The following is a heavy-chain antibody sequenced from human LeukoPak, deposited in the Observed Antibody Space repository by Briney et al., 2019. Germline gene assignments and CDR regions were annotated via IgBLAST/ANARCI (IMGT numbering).Heavy chain of an antibody. Sequence: PGGSLRHSCAASGFTFSSYGMHWVRQAPGKELEWVAFIRYDGSNKYYADSVKGRFTISRDNSKNTLYLQMNSLRAEDTAVYYCAKVGDKIVVVPAAPHDYWGQGTLVTVSS. V-gene: IGHV3-30*02. D-gene: IGHD2-2*01. CDR1: GFTFSSYG. CDR2: IRYDGSNK. CDR3: AKVGDKIVVVPAAPHDY. J-gene: IGHJ4*02.